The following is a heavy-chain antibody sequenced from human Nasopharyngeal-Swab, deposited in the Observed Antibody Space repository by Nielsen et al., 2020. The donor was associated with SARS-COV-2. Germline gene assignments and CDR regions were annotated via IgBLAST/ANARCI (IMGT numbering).Heavy chain of an antibody. D-gene: IGHD3-22*01. CDR2: IYYSGST. V-gene: IGHV4-31*03. CDR3: ARNPYYYDSKEGWFDP. CDR1: GGSISSGGYY. J-gene: IGHJ5*02. Sequence: SETLSLTCTVSGGSISSGGYYWSWIRQHPGKGLEWIGYIYYSGSTYFNPSLKSRVTISVDTSKNQFSLKLSSVTAADTAVYYCARNPYYYDSKEGWFDPWGQGTLVTV.